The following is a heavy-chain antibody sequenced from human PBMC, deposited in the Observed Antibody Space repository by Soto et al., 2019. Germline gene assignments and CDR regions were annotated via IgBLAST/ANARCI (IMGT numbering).Heavy chain of an antibody. CDR1: GFTFSSYS. Sequence: EVQLVESGGGLVQTGGSLRLSCATSGFTFSSYSMNWVRQAPGKGLEWVSCISSSSSTIYYADSVKGRFTISRDNAKNSMHLQMNSLRAEETAVYYCARDPLYSGASVHKGVHWFDQWGQGTLVTVSS. J-gene: IGHJ5*02. CDR3: ARDPLYSGASVHKGVHWFDQ. D-gene: IGHD6-6*01. CDR2: ISSSSSTI. V-gene: IGHV3-48*01.